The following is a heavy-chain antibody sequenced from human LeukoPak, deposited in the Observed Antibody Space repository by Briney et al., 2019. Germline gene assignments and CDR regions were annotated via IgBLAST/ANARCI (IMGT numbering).Heavy chain of an antibody. Sequence: SVKVSCKASGGTFSSYAISWVRQAPGQGLEWMGRIIPILGIANYAQKFQGRVTITADKSTSTAYMELSSLRSEDTAVYYCARGPHSSVLGPDPWGQGTLVTVSS. D-gene: IGHD6-25*01. CDR1: GGTFSSYA. J-gene: IGHJ5*02. CDR3: ARGPHSSVLGPDP. CDR2: IIPILGIA. V-gene: IGHV1-69*04.